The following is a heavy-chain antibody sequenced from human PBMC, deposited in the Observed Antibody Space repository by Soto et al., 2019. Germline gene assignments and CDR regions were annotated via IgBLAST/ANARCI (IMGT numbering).Heavy chain of an antibody. CDR1: RFTFSSYS. Sequence: GGSLRLSCAASRFTFSSYSMNWVRQAPGKGLEWVSYISSSSNTIYYADSVKGRFTISRDNAKNSLYLQMNSLRAEDTAVYYCARDRIFDTAMGYFDYWGQGTLGTVSS. CDR3: ARDRIFDTAMGYFDY. J-gene: IGHJ4*02. V-gene: IGHV3-48*01. CDR2: ISSSSNTI. D-gene: IGHD5-18*01.